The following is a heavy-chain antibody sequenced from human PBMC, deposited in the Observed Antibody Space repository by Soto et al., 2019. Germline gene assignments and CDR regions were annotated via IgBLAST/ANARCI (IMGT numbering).Heavy chain of an antibody. CDR3: ARQADNYDRNYCGC. D-gene: IGHD3-22*01. V-gene: IGHV5-51*01. CDR1: GYSFTTYW. CDR2: IYPGDSDT. Sequence: PVESLKISCKGSGYSFTTYWIGWVRQMPGKGLERTGVIYPGDSDTRFSPSFQGPVTISVDMSISTAYLQWSRLKASDTAMYYCARQADNYDRNYCGCCGRGSMFRVSS. J-gene: IGHJ4*02.